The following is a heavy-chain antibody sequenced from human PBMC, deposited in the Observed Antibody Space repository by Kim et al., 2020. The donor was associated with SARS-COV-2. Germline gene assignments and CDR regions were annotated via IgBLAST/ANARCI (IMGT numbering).Heavy chain of an antibody. V-gene: IGHV4-39*07. D-gene: IGHD5-12*01. Sequence: NPSLKSRVTISVDTSKNQFSLKLSSVTVADTAVYYCARDRPYSGYDRFDYWGQGTLVTVSS. J-gene: IGHJ4*02. CDR3: ARDRPYSGYDRFDY.